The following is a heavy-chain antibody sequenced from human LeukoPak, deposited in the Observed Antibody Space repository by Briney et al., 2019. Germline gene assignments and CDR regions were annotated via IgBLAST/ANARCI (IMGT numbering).Heavy chain of an antibody. D-gene: IGHD3-22*01. CDR2: IRYDGADK. Sequence: GGSLRLSCAASGFTFNTYGMHWVRQAPDKGLEEVEFIRYDGADKYYADSVKGRFTISRDNSKNTLYLQMNSLRVEDSAVYYCAKVLSKGGGYYLTDFWGQGTLVTVSS. CDR3: AKVLSKGGGYYLTDF. V-gene: IGHV3-30*02. CDR1: GFTFNTYG. J-gene: IGHJ4*02.